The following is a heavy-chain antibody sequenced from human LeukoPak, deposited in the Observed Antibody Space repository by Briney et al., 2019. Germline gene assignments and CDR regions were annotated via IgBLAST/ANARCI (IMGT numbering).Heavy chain of an antibody. D-gene: IGHD2-2*01. CDR2: INPNSGGT. Sequence: MPGESLKISCKGSGYPFTGYYIHWLRQAPGQGLEWMGWINPNSGGTIYTQKFQGLVTMSRDTSITTAYMELNRLISDDTAVYYCARTKPPCTSCLLLDYWGQGTLVTVSS. V-gene: IGHV1-2*02. CDR1: GYPFTGYY. J-gene: IGHJ4*02. CDR3: ARTKPPCTSCLLLDY.